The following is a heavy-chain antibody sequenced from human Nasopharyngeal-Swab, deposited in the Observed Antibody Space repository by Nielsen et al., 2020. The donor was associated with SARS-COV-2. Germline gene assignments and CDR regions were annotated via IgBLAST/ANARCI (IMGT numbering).Heavy chain of an antibody. V-gene: IGHV3-64D*06. J-gene: IGHJ6*03. CDR1: GFTFTSYA. CDR2: IDNNGGAT. CDR3: VKAWRYIYPSYMDA. D-gene: IGHD3-3*01. Sequence: GGSLRLSCSASGFTFTSYAMNWVRQAPGKGLEFVPAIDNNGGATYYADSVKGRFTISRDNSKSTLYLQLSSLRGDDTAVYYCVKAWRYIYPSYMDAWGKGTTIIVSS.